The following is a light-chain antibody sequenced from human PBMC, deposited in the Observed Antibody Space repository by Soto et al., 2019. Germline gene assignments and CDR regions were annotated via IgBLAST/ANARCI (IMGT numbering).Light chain of an antibody. CDR3: HQRQSWPRT. V-gene: IGKV3D-20*02. J-gene: IGKJ1*01. Sequence: EIVLTQSPGTLSLSPGERATLSCRASQNLGSGYLAWYQQKPGQAPRILIYQTSIRAAGIPARFSASGSGTDFTLTISDVQPEDFALYYCHQRQSWPRTFGQGTKVDI. CDR2: QTS. CDR1: QNLGSGY.